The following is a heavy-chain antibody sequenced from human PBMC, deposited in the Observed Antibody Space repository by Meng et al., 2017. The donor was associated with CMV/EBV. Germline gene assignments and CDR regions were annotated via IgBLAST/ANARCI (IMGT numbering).Heavy chain of an antibody. CDR3: ALARSGNQYGSRSYYAVFDY. J-gene: IGHJ4*02. CDR2: VIHSGTT. Sequence: RSWLRQPPGQGLGWIGSVIHSGTTCFRSTLKGRLTISVDRSKNQFSLELTSVTVADTAVDYCALARSGNQYGSRSYYAVFDYWGQGTLVTVSS. V-gene: IGHV4-30-2*01. D-gene: IGHD3-10*01.